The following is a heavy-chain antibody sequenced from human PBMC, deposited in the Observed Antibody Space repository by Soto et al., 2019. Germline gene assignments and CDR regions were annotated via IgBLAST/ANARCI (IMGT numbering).Heavy chain of an antibody. D-gene: IGHD6-6*01. CDR2: INAGNGNT. V-gene: IGHV1-3*01. CDR3: ASAKTARRAFDI. J-gene: IGHJ3*02. Sequence: ASVKVSCKASGYTFTSYAMHWVRQAPGQRLEWMGWINAGNGNTKYSQKFQGRVTITRDTSASTAYMELSSLRSEDTAVYYCASAKTARRAFDIWGQGTMVTVSS. CDR1: GYTFTSYA.